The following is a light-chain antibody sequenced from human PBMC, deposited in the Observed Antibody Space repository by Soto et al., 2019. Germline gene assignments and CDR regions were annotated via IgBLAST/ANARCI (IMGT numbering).Light chain of an antibody. J-gene: IGKJ5*01. CDR3: QQRSNWPPIT. V-gene: IGKV3-11*01. CDR1: QSVSSY. Sequence: EIVLTQSPATLSLSPGERATLSCRASQSVSSYLAWFQQKSGPSPRLLMYDASNRATGIPARFSGSGSGTDFTLTISSLEPEDFAVYYCQQRSNWPPITFGQGTRLE. CDR2: DAS.